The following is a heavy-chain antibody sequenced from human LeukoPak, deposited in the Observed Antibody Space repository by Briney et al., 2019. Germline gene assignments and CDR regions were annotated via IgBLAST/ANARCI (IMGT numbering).Heavy chain of an antibody. CDR1: GFTFSSYG. V-gene: IGHV3-33*01. Sequence: GRSLRLSCAASGFTFSSYGMHWVRQAPDKGLEWVATIWYDGSNKYYADSVKGRFTISRDNSKNTVFLQMNSLRAEDTAVYYCTRGREAVAGTFDPWGQGTLVTVSS. CDR2: IWYDGSNK. J-gene: IGHJ5*02. CDR3: TRGREAVAGTFDP. D-gene: IGHD6-19*01.